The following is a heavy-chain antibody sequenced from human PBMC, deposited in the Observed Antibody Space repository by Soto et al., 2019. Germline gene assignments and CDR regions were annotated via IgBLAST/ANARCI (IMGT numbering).Heavy chain of an antibody. Sequence: ASVKVSCKASGYTFTGYYMHWVRQAPGQGLEWMGWINPNSGGTNYAQKFQGRVTMTRDTSISTAYMELSRLRSDDTAVYYCERVFGDFWSGYQNPRYYYYGMDVWGQGTTVTVSS. CDR3: ERVFGDFWSGYQNPRYYYYGMDV. V-gene: IGHV1-2*02. J-gene: IGHJ6*02. CDR1: GYTFTGYY. CDR2: INPNSGGT. D-gene: IGHD3-3*01.